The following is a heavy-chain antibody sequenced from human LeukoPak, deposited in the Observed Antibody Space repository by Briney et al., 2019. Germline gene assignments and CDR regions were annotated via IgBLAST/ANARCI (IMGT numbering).Heavy chain of an antibody. CDR3: ARGDYGTSIGAFDI. CDR1: GYTFTGHY. CDR2: INPNSGDT. J-gene: IGHJ3*02. Sequence: GASVKVSCKASGYTFTGHYMHWVRQAPGQGLEWMGWINPNSGDTNYAQKFQGRVTMTKATSISTAYMELSRLSFDDTAVYYCARGDYGTSIGAFDIWGQGTMVTVSS. D-gene: IGHD4/OR15-4a*01. V-gene: IGHV1-2*02.